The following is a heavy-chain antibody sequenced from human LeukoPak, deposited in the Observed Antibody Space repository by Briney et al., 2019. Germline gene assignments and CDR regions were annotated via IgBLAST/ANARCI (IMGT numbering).Heavy chain of an antibody. D-gene: IGHD2-2*01. CDR2: ISSSSSYI. J-gene: IGHJ5*02. V-gene: IGHV3-21*01. Sequence: GGSLRLSCAASGLTFSSYSMNWVRQAPGKGLEWVSSISSSSSYIYCADSVKGRFTISRDNAKNSLYLQMNSLRAEDTAVYYCARSPARGVVVPAARGFDPWGQGTLVTVSS. CDR1: GLTFSSYS. CDR3: ARSPARGVVVPAARGFDP.